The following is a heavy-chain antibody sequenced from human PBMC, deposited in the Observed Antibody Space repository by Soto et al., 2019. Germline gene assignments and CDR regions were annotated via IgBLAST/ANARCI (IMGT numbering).Heavy chain of an antibody. CDR2: ITVSGGSA. Sequence: GGSLRLSCAASGFTFSSYAISWVRQAPGKWLEWVSGITVSGGSAYYADSVKGRFTISRDNSKNTLYLQMNSLRAEDTAVYYCAKALLGTYYYDSSRYFTPNWFDPWGQGTLVTVSS. J-gene: IGHJ5*02. CDR3: AKALLGTYYYDSSRYFTPNWFDP. CDR1: GFTFSSYA. V-gene: IGHV3-23*01. D-gene: IGHD3-22*01.